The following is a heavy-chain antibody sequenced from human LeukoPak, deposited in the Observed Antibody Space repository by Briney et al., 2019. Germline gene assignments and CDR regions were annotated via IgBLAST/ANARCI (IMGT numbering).Heavy chain of an antibody. CDR3: ARGSGYDSFSDF. Sequence: LRLSCAASGFTFSDFYMSWIRQTPGKGLEWIGYIYYSGSTSFNPSLKSRVSISVDTSRNQFSLKLTSVTAADTAVYYCARGSGYDSFSDFWGQGTLVTVSS. CDR2: IYYSGST. V-gene: IGHV4-59*01. J-gene: IGHJ4*02. CDR1: GFTFSDFY. D-gene: IGHD5-12*01.